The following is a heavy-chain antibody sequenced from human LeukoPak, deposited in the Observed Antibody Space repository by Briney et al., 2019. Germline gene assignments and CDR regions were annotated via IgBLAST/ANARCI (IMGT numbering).Heavy chain of an antibody. CDR3: ARGPASGSDFAWFDP. CDR1: GGSLSNYY. V-gene: IGHV4-34*01. Sequence: SETLSLTCAVYGGSLSNYYWSWIRQPPGKGLEWIGEINHSGSTKFNPSLKSRVTILVDMSKSQFSLELRFVTAADTAVYYCARGPASGSDFAWFDPWGQGTLVTVSS. J-gene: IGHJ5*02. D-gene: IGHD3-10*01. CDR2: INHSGST.